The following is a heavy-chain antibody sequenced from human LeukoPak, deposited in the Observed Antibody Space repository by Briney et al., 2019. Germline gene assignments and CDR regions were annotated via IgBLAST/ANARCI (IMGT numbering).Heavy chain of an antibody. D-gene: IGHD1-26*01. CDR2: ISGSGGST. J-gene: IGHJ4*02. V-gene: IGHV3-23*01. Sequence: GGSLRLSCAASGFTFSSYAMSRVRQAPGKGLEWVSAISGSGGSTYYADSVKGRFTISRDNSKNTLYLQMNSLRAEDTAVYYCALHSYSGSYYGPFDYWGQGTLVTVSS. CDR3: ALHSYSGSYYGPFDY. CDR1: GFTFSSYA.